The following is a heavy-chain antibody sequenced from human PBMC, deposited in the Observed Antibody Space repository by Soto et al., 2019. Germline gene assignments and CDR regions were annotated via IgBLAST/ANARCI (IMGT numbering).Heavy chain of an antibody. CDR3: ARILFGRSVAGGYFYMDV. J-gene: IGHJ6*03. D-gene: IGHD6-19*01. V-gene: IGHV2-26*01. CDR1: GFSLSNGKVG. CDR2: IFSNDEK. Sequence: HVTLKESGPVLVKPTETLTLTCTVSGFSLSNGKVGVSWIRQPPGKALEWLAHIFSNDEKSYRTSLKSRLTIYEDTAKSQVVLTMTNVDPVDTATYYCARILFGRSVAGGYFYMDVWGKGTTVTVS.